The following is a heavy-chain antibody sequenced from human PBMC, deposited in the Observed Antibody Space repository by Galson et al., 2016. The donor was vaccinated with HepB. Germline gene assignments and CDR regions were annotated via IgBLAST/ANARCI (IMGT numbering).Heavy chain of an antibody. CDR2: IKRKTDGGTT. CDR1: GFTFSDAW. CDR3: TTYYGNILTAYRWFDP. D-gene: IGHD3-9*01. Sequence: SLRLSCAASGFTFSDAWMNWVRQAPGKGLEWVGRIKRKTDGGTTDYAAPVEGRFTISGDDSKNTLYLQMNNLKNEDTAVYYCTTYYGNILTAYRWFDPWGQGTLVTVSS. J-gene: IGHJ5*02. V-gene: IGHV3-15*01.